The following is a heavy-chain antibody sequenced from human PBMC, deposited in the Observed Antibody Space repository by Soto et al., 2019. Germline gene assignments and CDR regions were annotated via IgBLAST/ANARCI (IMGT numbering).Heavy chain of an antibody. Sequence: ASVKVSCTTSGYTFSNDGITWVRQAPGPPLEWLGWISLYSDGTNYAQKFQGRVSMTTDTSTTTAYMELRSLRSDDTAVYYCARVVPGAEAWFGPWGQGSLVTVSS. CDR3: ARVVPGAEAWFGP. CDR1: GYTFSNDG. CDR2: ISLYSDGT. V-gene: IGHV1-18*01. D-gene: IGHD2-2*01. J-gene: IGHJ5*02.